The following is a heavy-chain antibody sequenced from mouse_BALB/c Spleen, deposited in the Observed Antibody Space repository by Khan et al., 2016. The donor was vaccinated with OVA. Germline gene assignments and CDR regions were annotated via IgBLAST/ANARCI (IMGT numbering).Heavy chain of an antibody. V-gene: IGHV5-6*01. D-gene: IGHD1-1*02. CDR1: GFTFSTYG. CDR3: ASLAYYYNSGGFAY. J-gene: IGHJ3*01. CDR2: ISSGGHYT. Sequence: EVELVESGGDLVKTGGSLKLSCAASGFTFSTYGMSWVRQTPDKRLEWVATISSGGHYTYYIDSVKGRFTFSRDKAKNILYMQMTSLRSEDTSMYYGASLAYYYNSGGFAYWGQGTLVTVSA.